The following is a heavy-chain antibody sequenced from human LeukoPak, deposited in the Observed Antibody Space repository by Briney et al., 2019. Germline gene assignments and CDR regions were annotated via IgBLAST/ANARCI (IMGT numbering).Heavy chain of an antibody. D-gene: IGHD6-19*01. CDR3: ARDSSGDY. Sequence: PGGSLRLSCAASGFTFSSYSMNWVRQAPGKGLEWVSSISSSSTYIYYADSVKGRFTISRDNAKNSLYLQISSLKAEDTAVYYCARDSSGDYWGQGTLVTVSS. J-gene: IGHJ4*02. V-gene: IGHV3-21*04. CDR1: GFTFSSYS. CDR2: ISSSSTYI.